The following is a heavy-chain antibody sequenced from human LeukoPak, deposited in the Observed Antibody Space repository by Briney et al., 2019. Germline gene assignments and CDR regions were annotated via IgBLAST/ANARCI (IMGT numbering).Heavy chain of an antibody. CDR3: ARVGEYCGGDCYDFDY. D-gene: IGHD2-21*01. J-gene: IGHJ4*02. CDR2: IYYSGST. CDR1: GGSISSGDYY. Sequence: PSETLSLTCTVSGGSISSGDYYWSWIRQPPGKGREWLGYIYYSGSTYYNPSLKSRVTISVDTSKNQFSLKLSSVTAADTAVYYCARVGEYCGGDCYDFDYWGQGTLVTVSS. V-gene: IGHV4-30-4*08.